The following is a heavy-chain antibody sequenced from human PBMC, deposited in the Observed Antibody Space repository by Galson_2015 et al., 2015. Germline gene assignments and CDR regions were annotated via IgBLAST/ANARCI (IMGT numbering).Heavy chain of an antibody. CDR2: ISYDGSNK. D-gene: IGHD6-6*01. J-gene: IGHJ4*02. CDR3: ARVGGAIAARTWRYFDY. Sequence: SLRLSCAASGFTFSSYAMHWVRQAPGKGLEWVAVISYDGSNKFYADSVKGRFTISRDNSKNTLYLQMNSLRPEDTAVYYCARVGGAIAARTWRYFDYWGQGTLVTASS. CDR1: GFTFSSYA. V-gene: IGHV3-30-3*01.